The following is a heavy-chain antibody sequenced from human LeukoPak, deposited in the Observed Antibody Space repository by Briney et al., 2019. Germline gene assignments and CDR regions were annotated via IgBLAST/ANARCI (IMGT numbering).Heavy chain of an antibody. J-gene: IGHJ4*02. D-gene: IGHD3-22*01. Sequence: PSETLSPTCTVSGGSISSSRNSWAWIRQPPGKGLEWIGSIYSSGSTFYNPSLKSRVTISVDTSKKQFSLKLTSVTAADTAVYYCATSYDTSGYYLFDYWGQGTLVTVSS. CDR3: ATSYDTSGYYLFDY. CDR2: IYSSGST. CDR1: GGSISSSRNS. V-gene: IGHV4-39*01.